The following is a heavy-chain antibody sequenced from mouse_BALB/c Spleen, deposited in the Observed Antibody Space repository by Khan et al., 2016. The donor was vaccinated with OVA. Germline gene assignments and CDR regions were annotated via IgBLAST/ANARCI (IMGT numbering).Heavy chain of an antibody. J-gene: IGHJ1*01. CDR1: GFTFSSFG. D-gene: IGHD2-1*01. CDR2: ISSGSSTI. V-gene: IGHV5-17*02. CDR3: SRSGGNFHWYFDV. Sequence: EVELVESGGGLVQPGGSRKLSCAASGFTFSSFGIHWVRQAPKKGLEWVAYISSGSSTIYYVDKVKGRFTISRDNPTNTLVMQMTSLRSEEPAMYYCSRSGGNFHWYFDVWGAGTSVTVSS.